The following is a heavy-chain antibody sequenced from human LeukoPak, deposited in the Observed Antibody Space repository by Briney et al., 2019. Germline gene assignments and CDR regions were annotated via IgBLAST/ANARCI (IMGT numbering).Heavy chain of an antibody. J-gene: IGHJ3*02. Sequence: SETLSLTCTVSGGSISSYYWSWIRQPPGKGLEWIGYIYYSGSTNYNPSLKSRVTISVDTSKNQFSLKLSSVTAADTAVYYCAREANYYDSSGCLGAFDIWGQGTMVTVSS. CDR2: IYYSGST. D-gene: IGHD3-22*01. CDR1: GGSISSYY. CDR3: AREANYYDSSGCLGAFDI. V-gene: IGHV4-59*01.